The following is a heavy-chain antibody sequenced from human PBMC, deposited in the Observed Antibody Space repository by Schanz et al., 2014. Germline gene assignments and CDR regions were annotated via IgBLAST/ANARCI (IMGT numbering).Heavy chain of an antibody. D-gene: IGHD3-10*01. CDR3: ATVEEVREDFFY. Sequence: QVQLEQSGPEVKKPGASVKVSCKVSGYTFTDLYIHWVRQAPGEGLEWMVGFDPTYGETIYAQKFRGRVTMTEDTSTDTAYMELSSPRSDDTAVYYCATVEEVREDFFYWGQGTLVTVSS. CDR1: GYTFTDLY. CDR2: FDPTYGET. J-gene: IGHJ4*02. V-gene: IGHV1-24*01.